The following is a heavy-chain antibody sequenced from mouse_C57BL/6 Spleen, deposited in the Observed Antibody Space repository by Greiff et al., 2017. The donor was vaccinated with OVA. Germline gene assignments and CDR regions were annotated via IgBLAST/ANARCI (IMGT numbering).Heavy chain of an antibody. D-gene: IGHD1-1*01. J-gene: IGHJ1*03. V-gene: IGHV14-1*01. Sequence: VQLKESGAELVRPGASVKLSCTASGFNITDYYMHWVQQRPEQGLEWIGRFDPEDGDTDYSPKFQGKATMTADTSSNKAYLQRSSLTSEDAADYYCTTDGSSWYFDVWGTGTTVTVAS. CDR3: TTDGSSWYFDV. CDR1: GFNITDYY. CDR2: FDPEDGDT.